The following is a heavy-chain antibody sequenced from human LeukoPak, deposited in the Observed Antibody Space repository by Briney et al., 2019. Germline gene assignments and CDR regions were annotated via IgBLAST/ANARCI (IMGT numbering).Heavy chain of an antibody. CDR2: ISYEGSDL. V-gene: IGHV3-30*04. CDR3: ARGRYYYDTSGYFDY. CDR1: GFTFSSYA. J-gene: IGHJ4*02. D-gene: IGHD3-22*01. Sequence: GGSLRLSCAASGFTFSSYAIHWVRQAPGKGLDWVALISYEGSDLYYADSVKGRFTISRDNSKNTLYLQMSSLRPEDTAVYYCARGRYYYDTSGYFDYWGQGTLVTVSS.